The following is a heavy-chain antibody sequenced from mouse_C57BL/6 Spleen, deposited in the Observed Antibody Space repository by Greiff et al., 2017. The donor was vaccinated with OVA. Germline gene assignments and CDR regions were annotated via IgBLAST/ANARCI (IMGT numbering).Heavy chain of an antibody. CDR1: GYAFSSYW. J-gene: IGHJ4*01. CDR3: ARFYDYGDYAMDY. V-gene: IGHV1-80*01. D-gene: IGHD2-4*01. CDR2: IYPGDGDT. Sequence: VQLQQSGAELVKPGASVKISCKASGYAFSSYWMNWVKQRPGKGLEWIGQIYPGDGDTNYNGKFKGKATLTADKSSSTAYMQLSSLTSEDSAVYFCARFYDYGDYAMDYWGQGTSVTVSS.